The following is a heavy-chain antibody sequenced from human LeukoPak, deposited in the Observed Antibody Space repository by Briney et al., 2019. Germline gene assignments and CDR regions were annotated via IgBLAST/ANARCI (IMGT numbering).Heavy chain of an antibody. Sequence: SETLSLTCTVSGGSISSYYWSWIRQPAGKGLEWIGRIYTSGSTNYNPSLKSRVTMSVDTSKNQFSLKLSSVTAADTAVYYCASGPFPGYYYYYYYMVVWGKGTTVTVSS. D-gene: IGHD5-18*01. V-gene: IGHV4-4*07. J-gene: IGHJ6*03. CDR3: ASGPFPGYYYYYYYMVV. CDR2: IYTSGST. CDR1: GGSISSYY.